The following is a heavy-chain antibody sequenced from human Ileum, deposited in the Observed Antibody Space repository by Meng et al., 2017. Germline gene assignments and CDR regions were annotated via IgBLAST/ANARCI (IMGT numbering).Heavy chain of an antibody. D-gene: IGHD3-16*01. V-gene: IGHV3-23*01. Sequence: GGSQRLSCAASGFTFDDYAMSWVRQAPGKGLEWVSAISGSGGSTYYADSVKGRFTISRDNSKNTLYLQMNSLRAEDTAVYYCAKSGGGVWGSYFWYWGQGTLVTVSS. CDR2: ISGSGGST. CDR1: GFTFDDYA. J-gene: IGHJ4*02. CDR3: AKSGGGVWGSYFWY.